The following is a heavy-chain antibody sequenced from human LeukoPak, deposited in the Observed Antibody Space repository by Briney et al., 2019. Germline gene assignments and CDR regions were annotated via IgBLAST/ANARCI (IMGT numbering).Heavy chain of an antibody. V-gene: IGHV3-23*01. CDR2: ISGSGGST. CDR3: AKTDWIPPNPDY. D-gene: IGHD1-1*01. Sequence: KPGGSLRLSCAASGFTFSSYAMSWVRQAPGKGLEWVSAISGSGGSTYYVDSVKGRFTISRDNSKNTLYLQMNSLRAEDTAVYYCAKTDWIPPNPDYWGQGTLVTVSS. J-gene: IGHJ4*02. CDR1: GFTFSSYA.